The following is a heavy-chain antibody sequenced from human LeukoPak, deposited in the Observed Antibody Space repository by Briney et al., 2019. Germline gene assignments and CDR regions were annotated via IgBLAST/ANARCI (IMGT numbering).Heavy chain of an antibody. CDR1: GGSVSSGNYY. Sequence: SETLSLTCTVSGGSVSSGNYYWSWIRQPPGKGLEWIGYIHYSWSTNYNPSLKSRVTISVDTSKNKFSLKLSSVTAADMAVYYCARGGLSSGYYSAFDYWGQGTLVTVSS. V-gene: IGHV4-61*01. CDR2: IHYSWST. D-gene: IGHD3-22*01. J-gene: IGHJ4*02. CDR3: ARGGLSSGYYSAFDY.